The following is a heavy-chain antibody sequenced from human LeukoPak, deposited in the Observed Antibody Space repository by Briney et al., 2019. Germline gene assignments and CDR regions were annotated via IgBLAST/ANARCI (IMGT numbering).Heavy chain of an antibody. D-gene: IGHD3-16*01. V-gene: IGHV4-4*02. CDR3: ARGPSLGILDY. J-gene: IGHJ4*02. Sequence: SETLSLTCAVSGGSISSSNWWSWVRQPPGKGLEWIGEINHSGSTNYNPSLKSRVTISVDTSKNQFSLKLSSVTAADTAVYYCARGPSLGILDYWGQGTLVTVSS. CDR1: GGSISSSNW. CDR2: INHSGST.